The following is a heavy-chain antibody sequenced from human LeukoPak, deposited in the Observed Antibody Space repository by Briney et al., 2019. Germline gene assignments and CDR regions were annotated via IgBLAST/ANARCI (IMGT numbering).Heavy chain of an antibody. D-gene: IGHD3-3*01. CDR2: MNPNSGNT. V-gene: IGHV1-8*03. CDR1: VYTFTSYD. CDR3: ARGLSRYDFWSGYYSLYYMDV. J-gene: IGHJ6*03. Sequence: ASVKLSCKASVYTFTSYDINWVRQATGQGLEWMGWMNPNSGNTGYAQKFQGRVTITRNTSIRTAYMELSSVRSEDRAVYYCARGLSRYDFWSGYYSLYYMDVWGKGTTVTVSS.